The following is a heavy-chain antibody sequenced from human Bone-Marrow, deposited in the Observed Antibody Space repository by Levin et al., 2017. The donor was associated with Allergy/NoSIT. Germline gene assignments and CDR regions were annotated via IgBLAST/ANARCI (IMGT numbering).Heavy chain of an antibody. CDR3: ARESGPVLHYFDQ. CDR2: ISYNGRNR. V-gene: IGHV3-30*04. CDR1: GFTFRSYA. Sequence: PGESLKISCAASGFTFRSYAMHWVRQPPGKGLEWVATISYNGRNRYYTGSVRGRFTISRDNSKNTLYLQMNNLRAEDTAMYYCARESGPVLHYFDQWGQGTLVTVSS. J-gene: IGHJ4*02. D-gene: IGHD3-10*01.